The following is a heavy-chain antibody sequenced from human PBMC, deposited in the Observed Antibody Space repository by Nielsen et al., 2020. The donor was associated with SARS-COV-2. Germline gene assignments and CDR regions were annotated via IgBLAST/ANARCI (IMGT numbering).Heavy chain of an antibody. V-gene: IGHV3-13*01. D-gene: IGHD4-23*01. CDR2: IGTGTDT. CDR1: GFTFSNFD. Sequence: GESLKISCAASGFTFSNFDMHWVRQTRGKGMEWVSTIGTGTDTYYPGSVKGRFTISRENAKNSLHLQMNSLRAGDTAVYYCARGFHGGFDYWGQGTLVTVSS. J-gene: IGHJ4*02. CDR3: ARGFHGGFDY.